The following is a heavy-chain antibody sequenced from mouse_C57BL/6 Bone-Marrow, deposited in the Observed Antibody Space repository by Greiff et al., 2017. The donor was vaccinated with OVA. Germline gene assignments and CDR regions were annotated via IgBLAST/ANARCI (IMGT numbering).Heavy chain of an antibody. CDR2: INPNYGTT. CDR3: ARSRLYYDYDEGCFDV. D-gene: IGHD2-4*01. V-gene: IGHV1-39*01. J-gene: IGHJ1*03. CDR1: GYSFTDYN. Sequence: EVQLVESGPELVKPGASVKISCKASGYSFTDYNMNWVKQSNGKSLEWIGVINPNYGTTSYNQKFKGKATLTRDQSSSTAFLQLHSLTYEDSAVYYCARSRLYYDYDEGCFDVWGTGTTVTVSS.